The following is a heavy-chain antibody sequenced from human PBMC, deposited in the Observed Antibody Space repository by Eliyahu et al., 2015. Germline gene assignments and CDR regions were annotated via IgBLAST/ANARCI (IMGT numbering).Heavy chain of an antibody. J-gene: IGHJ4*02. CDR2: ISGFGNTI. CDR3: AKGEGGHSFFDL. CDR1: RFSFSDYY. Sequence: SGGGLVKPGGSLRLSCEGSRFSFSDYYMGWFRQAPGKGLEWVSYISGFGNTIYYADSVKGRFTISRDNAKQSLYLQMDSLRAEDTALYYCAKGEGGHSFFDLWGPGTQVTVSS. D-gene: IGHD3-16*02. V-gene: IGHV3-11*01.